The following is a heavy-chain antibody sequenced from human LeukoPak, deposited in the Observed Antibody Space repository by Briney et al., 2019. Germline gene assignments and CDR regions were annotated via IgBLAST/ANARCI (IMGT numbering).Heavy chain of an antibody. CDR2: ISYDGSNK. CDR1: GFTFSSYA. Sequence: GGSLRLSCAASGFTFSSYAMHWVRQAPGKGLEWVAVISYDGSNKYYADSVKGRFTISRDNSKNTLYLQMNSLRAEDTAVYYCAGGGGYSGSWVDYWGQGTLVPVS. J-gene: IGHJ4*02. CDR3: AGGGGYSGSWVDY. D-gene: IGHD6-13*01. V-gene: IGHV3-30*04.